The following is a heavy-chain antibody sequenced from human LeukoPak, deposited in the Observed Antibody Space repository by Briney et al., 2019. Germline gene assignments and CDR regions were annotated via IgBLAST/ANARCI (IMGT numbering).Heavy chain of an antibody. V-gene: IGHV1-69*06. CDR1: GGTFSSYA. Sequence: SVKVSCKASGGTFSSYAISWVRQAPGQGLEWMGGIIPIFGTANYAQKFQGRVTITADKSTSTAYMELSSLRSEDTAVYYCAKGGKLSDDAFDIWGQGTMVTVSS. CDR2: IIPIFGTA. J-gene: IGHJ3*02. CDR3: AKGGKLSDDAFDI. D-gene: IGHD3-10*01.